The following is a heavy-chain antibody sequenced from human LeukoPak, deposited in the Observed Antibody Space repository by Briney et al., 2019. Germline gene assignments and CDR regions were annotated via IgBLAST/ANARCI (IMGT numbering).Heavy chain of an antibody. CDR3: ASDGLPPNWFDS. Sequence: PGGSLRLSCAASGFTFSNAWMSWVRQAPGKGLEWLGRIKRKTDGGTPDYAAPVTGRFTISRDDSKNMLYLQMNSLKTEDTAVYYCASDGLPPNWFDSWGQGTLVTVSS. CDR1: GFTFSNAW. J-gene: IGHJ5*01. D-gene: IGHD5-24*01. V-gene: IGHV3-15*01. CDR2: IKRKTDGGTP.